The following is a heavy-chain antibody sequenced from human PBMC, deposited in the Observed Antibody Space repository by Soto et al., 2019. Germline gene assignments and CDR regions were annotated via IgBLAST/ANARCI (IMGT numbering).Heavy chain of an antibody. J-gene: IGHJ6*02. CDR1: GFTFSSYE. Sequence: GGSLRLSGAASGFTFSSYEINWVRQAPWKGLEWVSYISSSGSTIYYADSVKGRFTISRDNAKNSLYLQMNSLRAEDTAVYYCARGHHCDFWSCSFMDVLGQGTTVTFCS. D-gene: IGHD3-3*01. CDR2: ISSSGSTI. V-gene: IGHV3-48*03. CDR3: ARGHHCDFWSCSFMDV.